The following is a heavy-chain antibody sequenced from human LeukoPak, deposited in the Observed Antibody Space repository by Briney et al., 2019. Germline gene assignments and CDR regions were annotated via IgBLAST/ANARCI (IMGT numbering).Heavy chain of an antibody. CDR1: GFPFNTYA. CDR3: ATDKYCTPTDCLHGRFYFDN. D-gene: IGHD2-8*01. J-gene: IGHJ4*02. Sequence: GRSLRLSCAASGFPFNTYAMHWVRQAPGKGLEWVALISRDGDNEYYADSVKGRFTISRDNSKNTLSLQVNTLRVEDTAVYYCATDKYCTPTDCLHGRFYFDNWGQGTLVTVSS. CDR2: ISRDGDNE. V-gene: IGHV3-30*01.